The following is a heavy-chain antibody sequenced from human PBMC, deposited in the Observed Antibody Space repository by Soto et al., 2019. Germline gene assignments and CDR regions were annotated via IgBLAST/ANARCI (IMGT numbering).Heavy chain of an antibody. CDR3: ARDLPYYDFWSGDYVGDYYYYMDV. D-gene: IGHD3-3*01. CDR2: ISAYNGNT. Sequence: QVPLVQSGAEVKKPGASVKVSCKASGYTCTSYGISWVRQAPGQGLEWMGWISAYNGNTNYAQKLQGRVTMTTDTSTSTAYMELRSLRSDDTAVYYCARDLPYYDFWSGDYVGDYYYYMDVWGKGTTVTVSS. J-gene: IGHJ6*03. V-gene: IGHV1-18*01. CDR1: GYTCTSYG.